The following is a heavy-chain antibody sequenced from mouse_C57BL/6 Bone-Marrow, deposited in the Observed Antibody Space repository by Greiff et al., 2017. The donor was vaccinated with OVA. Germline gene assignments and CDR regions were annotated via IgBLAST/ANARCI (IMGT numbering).Heavy chain of an antibody. D-gene: IGHD2-14*01. V-gene: IGHV1-64*01. J-gene: IGHJ1*03. CDR1: GYTFTSYW. CDR2: IHPNSGST. Sequence: QVQLQQPGAELVKPGASVKLSCKASGYTFTSYWMHWVKQRPGQGLEWIGMIHPNSGSTNYNEKFKSKATLTVDKSSSTAYMQLSSLTSEDSAVYYGALLQVVAQGYFDVWGTGTTVTVSS. CDR3: ALLQVVAQGYFDV.